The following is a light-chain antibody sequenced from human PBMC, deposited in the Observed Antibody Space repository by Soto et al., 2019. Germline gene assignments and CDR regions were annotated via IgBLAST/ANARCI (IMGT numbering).Light chain of an antibody. CDR2: GAS. CDR3: QQYNNWPQT. CDR1: HTISSSY. V-gene: IGKV3-15*01. J-gene: IGKJ1*01. Sequence: EIVLTQSPGTLSLSPGGRATLSCRASHTISSSYLAWYQQKPGQAPRLLIYGASTRATGIPARFSGSGSGTEFTLTISSLQSEDFAVYYCQQYNNWPQTFGQGTKV.